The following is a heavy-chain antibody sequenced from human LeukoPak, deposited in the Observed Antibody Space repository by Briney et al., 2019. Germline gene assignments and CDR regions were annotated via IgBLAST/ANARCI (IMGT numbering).Heavy chain of an antibody. D-gene: IGHD3-9*01. CDR1: GGTFSSYA. J-gene: IGHJ4*02. V-gene: IGHV1-69*01. CDR2: IIPIFGTA. Sequence: GSSVKVSCKASGGTFSSYAISWVRQAPGQGLEWMGGIIPIFGTANYAQKFQGRVTITADESTSTAYMELSSLRSEDTAVYYRARSYRDYDILTGYYARFDYWGQGTLVTVSS. CDR3: ARSYRDYDILTGYYARFDY.